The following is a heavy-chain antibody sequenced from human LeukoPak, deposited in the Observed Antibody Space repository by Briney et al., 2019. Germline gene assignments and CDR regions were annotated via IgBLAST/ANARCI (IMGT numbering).Heavy chain of an antibody. CDR2: IWYDGSNK. Sequence: GRSLRLSSAASGFTFSSYGMHWVRQAPGKGLEWVAVIWYDGSNKYYADSVKGRFTISRDNSKNTLYLQMNSLRAEDTAVYYCAREHRGYSYGYSYYFDYWGQGTLVTVSS. CDR1: GFTFSSYG. D-gene: IGHD5-18*01. CDR3: AREHRGYSYGYSYYFDY. V-gene: IGHV3-33*01. J-gene: IGHJ4*02.